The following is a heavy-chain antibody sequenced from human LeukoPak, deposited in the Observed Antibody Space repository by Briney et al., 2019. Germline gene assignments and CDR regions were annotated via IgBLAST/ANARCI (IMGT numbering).Heavy chain of an antibody. CDR1: GGSISSSNW. D-gene: IGHD3-22*01. V-gene: IGHV4-4*02. J-gene: IGHJ4*02. Sequence: SETLSLTCAVSGGSISSSNWWSWVRQPPGKGLEWIGEIYHSGSTNYNPSLKSRVTTSVDKSKNQFSLKLSSVTAADTAVYYCARESGYYYDTRYFDYWGQGTLVTVSS. CDR3: ARESGYYYDTRYFDY. CDR2: IYHSGST.